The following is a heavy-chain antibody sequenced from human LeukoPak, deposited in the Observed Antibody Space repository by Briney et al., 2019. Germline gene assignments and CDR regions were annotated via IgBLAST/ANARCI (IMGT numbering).Heavy chain of an antibody. J-gene: IGHJ6*03. CDR2: IGGSGGRR. D-gene: IGHD4-17*01. Sequence: PGGTLRLSCAASGFTFNTYDMSSVRQAPRKGLDWVYGIGGSGGRRKYADCVKGRFTISRDNSRNTLYLQMNSLRAEDTAVYYCASSGIHDLIFYGDHFYYMDVWGKGTTVTISS. CDR3: ASSGIHDLIFYGDHFYYMDV. CDR1: GFTFNTYD. V-gene: IGHV3-23*01.